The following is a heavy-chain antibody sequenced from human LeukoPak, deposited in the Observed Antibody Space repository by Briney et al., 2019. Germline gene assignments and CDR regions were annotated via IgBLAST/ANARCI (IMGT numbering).Heavy chain of an antibody. J-gene: IGHJ6*03. V-gene: IGHV4-39*07. D-gene: IGHD2-15*01. CDR3: ARLGYCSGGSCYYYYYMDV. CDR2: IYYSGIT. Sequence: SSETLSLTCTVSGGSISSSSYYWGWSRQPPGKGLEWIGSIYYSGITYYNPSLKSRVTISVDTSKNQFSLKLSSVTAADTAAYYCARLGYCSGGSCYYYYYMDVWGKGTTVTVSS. CDR1: GGSISSSSYY.